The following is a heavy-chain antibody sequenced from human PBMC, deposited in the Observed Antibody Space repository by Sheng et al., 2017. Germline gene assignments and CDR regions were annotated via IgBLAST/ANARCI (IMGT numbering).Heavy chain of an antibody. J-gene: IGHJ3*02. CDR1: GFTFDDYA. D-gene: IGHD2-15*01. Sequence: EVQLVESGGGLVQPGRSLRLSCAASGFTFDDYAMHWVRQAPGKGLEWVSGISWNSGSIGYADSVKGRFTISRDNAKNSLYLQMNSLRAEDMALYYCAKALSRYCSGGSCYSEDAFNIWG. CDR3: AKALSRYCSGGSCYSEDAFNI. CDR2: ISWNSGSI. V-gene: IGHV3-9*03.